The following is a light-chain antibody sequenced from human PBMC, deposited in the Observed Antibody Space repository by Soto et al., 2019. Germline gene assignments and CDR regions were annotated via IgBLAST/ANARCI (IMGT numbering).Light chain of an antibody. Sequence: IQMTQSPSTLSAPALDRVTITCRASQSISSWLAWYQQKLGRAPRLLIYDASSLESSVPSRFSGSGYGTDFTLTIRSLQPDDFATYYCQQYNTYSSLNFGGGTTGAIK. V-gene: IGKV1-5*01. CDR2: DAS. J-gene: IGKJ4*01. CDR3: QQYNTYSSLN. CDR1: QSISSW.